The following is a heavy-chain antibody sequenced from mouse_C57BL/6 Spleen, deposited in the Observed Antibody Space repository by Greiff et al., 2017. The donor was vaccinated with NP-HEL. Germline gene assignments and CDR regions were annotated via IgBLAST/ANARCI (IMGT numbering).Heavy chain of an antibody. CDR3: ARESRQLRLQAWFAY. CDR2: INPSNGGT. V-gene: IGHV1-53*01. J-gene: IGHJ3*01. CDR1: GYTFTSYW. Sequence: VQLQQPGTELVKPGASVKLSCKASGYTFTSYWMHWVKQRPGQGLEWIGNINPSNGGTNYNEKFKSKATLTVDKSSSTAYMQLSSLTSEDSAVYYCARESRQLRLQAWFAYWGQGTLVTVSA. D-gene: IGHD3-2*02.